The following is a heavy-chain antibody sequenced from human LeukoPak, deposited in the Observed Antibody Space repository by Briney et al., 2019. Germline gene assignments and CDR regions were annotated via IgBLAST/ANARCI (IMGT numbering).Heavy chain of an antibody. V-gene: IGHV1-24*01. J-gene: IGHJ6*04. CDR2: FDPEDGET. Sequence: GASVKVSCKVSGYTLSELSMHWVRQAPGKGLEWMGGFDPEDGETIYAQKFQGRVTMTEDTSTDTAYMELSSLRSEDTAVYYCATDRRVRGVMSHYGMDVWGKGTTVTVSS. D-gene: IGHD3-10*01. CDR1: GYTLSELS. CDR3: ATDRRVRGVMSHYGMDV.